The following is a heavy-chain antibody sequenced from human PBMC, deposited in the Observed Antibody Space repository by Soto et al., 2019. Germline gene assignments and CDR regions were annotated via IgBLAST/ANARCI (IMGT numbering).Heavy chain of an antibody. Sequence: SVKVSCKTSGVTFSSYRINWLRQAPGQGLEWVGGIVPISRTADYAQNFQGRVTITADESARTTYMELRSLTSQDTAVYYCVRDSGAKLSSSWGQGTLVTVSS. CDR1: GVTFSSYR. V-gene: IGHV1-69*13. D-gene: IGHD6-13*01. J-gene: IGHJ1*01. CDR3: VRDSGAKLSSS. CDR2: IVPISRTA.